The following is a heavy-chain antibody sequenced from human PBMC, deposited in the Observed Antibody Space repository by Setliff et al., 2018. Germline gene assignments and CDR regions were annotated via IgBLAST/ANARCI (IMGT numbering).Heavy chain of an antibody. D-gene: IGHD3-16*01. J-gene: IGHJ6*03. CDR2: INTNSGNP. CDR1: GGTFSSYA. CDR3: ARGVYEYSYGYRGHYYYYMDV. V-gene: IGHV7-4-1*02. Sequence: ASVKVSCKASGGTFSSYAISWVRQAPGQGLEWMGWINTNSGNPTYAQGFTGRFVFSLDTSVSTAYLQISSLKAEDTAVYYCARGVYEYSYGYRGHYYYYMDVWGKGATVTVSS.